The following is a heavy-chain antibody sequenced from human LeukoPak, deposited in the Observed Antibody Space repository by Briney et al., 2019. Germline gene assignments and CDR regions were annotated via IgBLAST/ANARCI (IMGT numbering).Heavy chain of an antibody. Sequence: SETLSLTCAVSGGSISSSNWWSWVRQPPGKGLEWIGEIYHSGSTNYNPSLKSRVTISVDKSKNQFSLKLSSVTAADTAVYYCARDRLLGFGELWLFTNRWFDPWGQGTLVTVSS. CDR3: ARDRLLGFGELWLFTNRWFDP. D-gene: IGHD3-10*01. CDR2: IYHSGST. CDR1: GGSISSSNW. J-gene: IGHJ5*02. V-gene: IGHV4-4*02.